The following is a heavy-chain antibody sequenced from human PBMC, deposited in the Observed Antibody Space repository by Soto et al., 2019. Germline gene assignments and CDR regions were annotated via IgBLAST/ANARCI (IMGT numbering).Heavy chain of an antibody. J-gene: IGHJ4*02. Sequence: QVQLVQSGAEVKKPGSSVKVSCKDSGGTFSSYTISWVRQAPGQGLEWMGRIIPILGIANYAQKFQGRVTITADKSTSTAYMELSSLRSEDTAVYYCARGATYYYGSGSYGYWGQGTLVTVSS. V-gene: IGHV1-69*02. CDR1: GGTFSSYT. CDR3: ARGATYYYGSGSYGY. CDR2: IIPILGIA. D-gene: IGHD3-10*01.